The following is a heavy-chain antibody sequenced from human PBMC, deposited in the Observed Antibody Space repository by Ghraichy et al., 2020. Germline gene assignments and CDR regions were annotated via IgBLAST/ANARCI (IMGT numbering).Heavy chain of an antibody. CDR1: GGSFSGYY. Sequence: SETLSLTCAVSGGSFSGYYWSWIRQPPGKGLEWMGEINHSGSTNYNPSLKSRVTISVDTSRNQFPLKLSSLTAADTAVYYCARGQSGSYFRAYYFDFWAQGALVTVSS. D-gene: IGHD1-26*01. J-gene: IGHJ4*02. CDR2: INHSGST. V-gene: IGHV4-34*01. CDR3: ARGQSGSYFRAYYFDF.